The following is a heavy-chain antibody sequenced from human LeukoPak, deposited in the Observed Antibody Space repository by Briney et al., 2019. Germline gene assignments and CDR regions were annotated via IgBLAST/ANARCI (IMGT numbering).Heavy chain of an antibody. CDR2: VDPEDGET. Sequence: GASVKVSCKASGYTFTDYYMHWVQQAPGKGLEWMGRVDPEDGETIYAEKFQGRVTITADTSTDTAYMELSSLRSEDTAVYYCASGITMRYWGQGTLVTVSS. CDR3: ASGITMRY. D-gene: IGHD3-10*01. J-gene: IGHJ4*02. CDR1: GYTFTDYY. V-gene: IGHV1-69-2*01.